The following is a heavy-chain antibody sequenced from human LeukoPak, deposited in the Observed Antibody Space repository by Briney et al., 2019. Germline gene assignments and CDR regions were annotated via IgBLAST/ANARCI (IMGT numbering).Heavy chain of an antibody. CDR2: ISAYNGNT. Sequence: GASVKVSCKASGYTFTSYGISWVRQAPGQGLEWMGWISAYNGNTNYAQKLQGRVTMTTDTSTSTAYMELRSLRSDDTAVYYCARVNYSSGWYRGEFDYWGQGTLVTVSS. J-gene: IGHJ4*02. V-gene: IGHV1-18*01. CDR3: ARVNYSSGWYRGEFDY. D-gene: IGHD6-19*01. CDR1: GYTFTSYG.